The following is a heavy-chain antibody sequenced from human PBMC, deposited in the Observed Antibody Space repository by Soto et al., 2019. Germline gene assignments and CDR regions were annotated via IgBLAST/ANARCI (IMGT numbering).Heavy chain of an antibody. CDR3: AVGYYDPDLHYNRGVLFDY. Sequence: PSETLSLTCAVSGGSISSGGYSWSWIRQPPGKGLEWIGYIYHSGSTYYNPSLKSRVTISVDRSKNQFSLKLSSVTAADTAVYYCAVGYYDPDLHYNRGVLFDYWGQGTLVTVSS. D-gene: IGHD3-22*01. J-gene: IGHJ4*02. V-gene: IGHV4-30-2*01. CDR2: IYHSGST. CDR1: GGSISSGGYS.